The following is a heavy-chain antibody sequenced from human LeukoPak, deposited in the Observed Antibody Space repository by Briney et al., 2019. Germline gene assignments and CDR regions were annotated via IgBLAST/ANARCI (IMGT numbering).Heavy chain of an antibody. CDR1: GGSFSDYY. D-gene: IGHD3-3*01. V-gene: IGHV4-59*01. CDR3: ARGTITIFGVVTDDVFDI. CDR2: IYRSGST. J-gene: IGHJ3*02. Sequence: SETLSLTCAVSGGSFSDYYWDWIRQPPGKGLEWIGYIYRSGSTNYNPSLKSRVNMSIDTSKKHYSLGLRSVTAADTAVYFCARGTITIFGVVTDDVFDIWGQRAMVTVPS.